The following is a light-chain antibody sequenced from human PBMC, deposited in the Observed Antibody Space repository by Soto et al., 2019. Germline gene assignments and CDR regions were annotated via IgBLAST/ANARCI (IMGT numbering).Light chain of an antibody. CDR2: EVD. CDR3: SSYATTPTLV. J-gene: IGLJ1*01. V-gene: IGLV2-8*01. Sequence: QSALTQPPSASGSPGQSVTISCTGTSSDVGGYNYVSWYQHHPGKAPKLIIYEVDERPSGVPDRFSGSKSGNTASLTVSGLQAEDEAAYYCSSYATTPTLVFGTGTKLTVL. CDR1: SSDVGGYNY.